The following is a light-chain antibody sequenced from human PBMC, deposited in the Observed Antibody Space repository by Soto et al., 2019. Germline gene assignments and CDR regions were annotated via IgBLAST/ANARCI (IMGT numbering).Light chain of an antibody. CDR1: QGISTY. CDR3: QLLNDDFFT. J-gene: IGKJ3*01. V-gene: IGKV1-9*01. Sequence: IQMTQSPSFLSASVGDRVTITCRASQGISTYLAWYQHKPGKAPKLLIHTASTLQSGVPSRFSGSGSGRELTLTISGLQPDDFATYYCQLLNDDFFTFGLGTKVDVK. CDR2: TAS.